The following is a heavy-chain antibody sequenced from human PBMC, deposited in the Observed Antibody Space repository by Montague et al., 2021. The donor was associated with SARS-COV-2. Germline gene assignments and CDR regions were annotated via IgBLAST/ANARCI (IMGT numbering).Heavy chain of an antibody. CDR1: GGSISSYY. D-gene: IGHD3-16*02. J-gene: IGHJ3*02. Sequence: SETLSLTCTVSGGSISSYYWSWIRQPAGKGLEWIGRIYTSGSTNYNPSLKSRVTMSVDTSKNQFSLKLSSVTAADTAVYYCARLRSIITFGGVIWPDAFDIWGQGTMVTVSS. CDR2: IYTSGST. CDR3: ARLRSIITFGGVIWPDAFDI. V-gene: IGHV4-4*07.